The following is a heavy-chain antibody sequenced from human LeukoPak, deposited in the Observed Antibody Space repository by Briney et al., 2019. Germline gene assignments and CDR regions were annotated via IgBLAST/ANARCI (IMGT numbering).Heavy chain of an antibody. V-gene: IGHV5-51*01. Sequence: GESLKISCQGSGYRFTNLWIGWVRQMPGKGLEWRGIIDPSDSENRYSPSFQGQVTISADKSISTAYLHWLSLKASNSAVSYCAIHAVDSGKGGVHYFFDYWGQGILVTVSS. J-gene: IGHJ4*02. CDR3: AIHAVDSGKGGVHYFFDY. CDR1: GYRFTNLW. D-gene: IGHD3-22*01. CDR2: IDPSDSEN.